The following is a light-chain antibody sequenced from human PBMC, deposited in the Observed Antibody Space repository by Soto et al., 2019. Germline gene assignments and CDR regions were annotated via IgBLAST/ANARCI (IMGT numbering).Light chain of an antibody. CDR3: CSYAGSYTFSYV. CDR2: DVS. Sequence: QSALTQPRSVSGSPGQSVTISCTGTSSDVGGYNYVSWYQQHPGKAPKLMIYDVSKRPSGVLDRFSGSKSGNTASLTISGLQAEDEADYYCCSYAGSYTFSYVFGTGTKVTVL. J-gene: IGLJ1*01. CDR1: SSDVGGYNY. V-gene: IGLV2-11*01.